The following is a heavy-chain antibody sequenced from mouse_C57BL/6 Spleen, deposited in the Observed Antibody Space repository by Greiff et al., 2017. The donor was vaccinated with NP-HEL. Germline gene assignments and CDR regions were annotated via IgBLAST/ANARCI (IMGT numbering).Heavy chain of an antibody. J-gene: IGHJ2*01. CDR3: ARGSNHGGFDY. Sequence: EVQLQQSGPGLVKPSQSLSLTCSVTGYSITSGYYWNWIRQFPGNKLEWMGYISYDGSNNYNPSLKNRISITRDTSKNQFFLKLNSVTTEDTATYYCARGSNHGGFDYWGQGTTLTVSS. V-gene: IGHV3-6*01. D-gene: IGHD2-5*01. CDR1: GYSITSGYY. CDR2: ISYDGSN.